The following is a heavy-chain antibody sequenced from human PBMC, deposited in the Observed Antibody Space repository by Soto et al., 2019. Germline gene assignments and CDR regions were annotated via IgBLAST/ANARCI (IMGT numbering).Heavy chain of an antibody. V-gene: IGHV3-21*01. J-gene: IGHJ6*02. CDR3: ARVRWSYGDYEARYYYYCMVV. CDR1: GFTFSSYS. D-gene: IGHD4-17*01. CDR2: ISSSSSYI. Sequence: GGSLRLSCAASGFTFSSYSMNWVRQAPGKGLEWVSSISSSSSYIYYADSVKGRFTISRDNAKNSLYLQMNSLRAEDTAVYYCARVRWSYGDYEARYYYYCMVVWGQGTTVTVSS.